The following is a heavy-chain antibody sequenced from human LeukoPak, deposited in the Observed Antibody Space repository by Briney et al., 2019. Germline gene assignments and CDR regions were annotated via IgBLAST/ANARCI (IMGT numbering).Heavy chain of an antibody. Sequence: PSETLSLTCTVSGGSISSGDYYWSWIRQPPGKGLEWIGYIYYSGSAYYNPSLKSRVTISVDTSKNQFSLKLSSVTATDTAVYYCARVVVVDRLPASDIWGQGTMVTVSS. D-gene: IGHD2-21*01. CDR3: ARVVVVDRLPASDI. J-gene: IGHJ3*02. V-gene: IGHV4-30-4*01. CDR1: GGSISSGDYY. CDR2: IYYSGSA.